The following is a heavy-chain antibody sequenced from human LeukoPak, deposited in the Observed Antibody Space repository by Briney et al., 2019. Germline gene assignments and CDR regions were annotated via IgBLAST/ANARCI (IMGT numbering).Heavy chain of an antibody. V-gene: IGHV3-64*01. CDR1: GFTFSSYA. CDR3: ARVHLGGPHDDY. Sequence: PGGSLRLSCAASGFTFSSYAMHWVRQAPGKGLEYVSAISSNGGSTYYANSVKGRFTISRDNSKNTLYLQMGSLRAEDMAVYYCARVHLGGPHDDYWGQGTLVTVSS. J-gene: IGHJ4*02. D-gene: IGHD2-15*01. CDR2: ISSNGGST.